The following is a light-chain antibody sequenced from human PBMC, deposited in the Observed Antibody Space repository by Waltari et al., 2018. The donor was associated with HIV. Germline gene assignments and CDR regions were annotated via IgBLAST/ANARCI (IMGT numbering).Light chain of an antibody. CDR3: NSDAGSNSYV. Sequence: ALTHHPYASGSPGESVPISCTGTSPDVGRYNHISWYPQRPGKDPTRMIYAFSKRPSGVPVRFSGSKSGNKASLTVSGLQAEDEADYYCNSDAGSNSYVFGTGTKVTVL. V-gene: IGLV2-8*01. J-gene: IGLJ1*01. CDR2: AFS. CDR1: SPDVGRYNH.